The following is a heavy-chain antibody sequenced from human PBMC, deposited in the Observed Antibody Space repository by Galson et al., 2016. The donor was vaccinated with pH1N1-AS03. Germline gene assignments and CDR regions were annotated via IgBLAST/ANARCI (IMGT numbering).Heavy chain of an antibody. V-gene: IGHV3-23*01. Sequence: SLRLSCATSGFTFNNYAMNWVRQAPGKGLEWVSTISGNGANTYYGDSVRGRFTISRDNSKSTLYLQMNSLRAEDTAIYYCAKVSYSYDKSAFNSWGQGTLVTVSS. CDR1: GFTFNNYA. J-gene: IGHJ4*02. CDR3: AKVSYSYDKSAFNS. D-gene: IGHD3-22*01. CDR2: ISGNGANT.